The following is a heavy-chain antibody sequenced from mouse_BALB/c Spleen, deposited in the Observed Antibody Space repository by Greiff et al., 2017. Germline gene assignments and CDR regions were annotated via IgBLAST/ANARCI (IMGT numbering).Heavy chain of an antibody. J-gene: IGHJ3*01. CDR3: ASSLTTVVATPFAY. V-gene: IGHV5-12-2*01. CDR1: GFTFSSYT. D-gene: IGHD1-1*01. Sequence: DVHLVESGGGLVQPGGSLKLSCAASGFTFSSYTMSWVRQTPEKRLEWVAYISNGGGSTYYPDTVKGRFTISRDNAKNTLYLQMSSLKSEDTAMYYCASSLTTVVATPFAYWGQGTLVTVSA. CDR2: ISNGGGST.